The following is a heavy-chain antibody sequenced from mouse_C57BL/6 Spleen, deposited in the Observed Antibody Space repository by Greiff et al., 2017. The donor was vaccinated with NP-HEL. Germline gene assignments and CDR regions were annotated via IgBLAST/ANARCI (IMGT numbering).Heavy chain of an antibody. J-gene: IGHJ3*01. Sequence: EVKLMESGGGLVKPGGSLKLSCAASGFTFSDYGMHWVRQAPEKGLEWVAYISSGSSTIYYADTVKGRFTISRDNAKNTLFLQMTSLRSEDTAMYYCARNAPGFAYWGQGTLVTVSA. CDR3: ARNAPGFAY. V-gene: IGHV5-17*01. CDR1: GFTFSDYG. CDR2: ISSGSSTI.